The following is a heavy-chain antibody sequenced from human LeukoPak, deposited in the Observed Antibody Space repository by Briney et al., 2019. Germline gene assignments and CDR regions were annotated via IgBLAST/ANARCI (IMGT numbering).Heavy chain of an antibody. V-gene: IGHV3-21*01. CDR1: GFTFSSYS. J-gene: IGHJ3*02. CDR2: ISSSSSYI. CDR3: AREVPYDAFDI. Sequence: PGGSLRLSCAASGFTFSSYSMNWVRQAPGKGLEWVSSISSSSSYIYYADSVKGRFTIARDNTKNSMYLQRNRLRAEDTAVYYRAREVPYDAFDIWGQGTMVTVSS.